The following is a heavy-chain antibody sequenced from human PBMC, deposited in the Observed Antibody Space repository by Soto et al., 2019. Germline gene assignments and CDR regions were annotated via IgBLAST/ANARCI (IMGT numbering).Heavy chain of an antibody. CDR2: ISYDGSNK. J-gene: IGHJ6*02. CDR1: GFTFSSHG. CDR3: AKESSSHYGMDV. D-gene: IGHD6-6*01. Sequence: PGGSLGLSCAASGFTFSSHGMHWVRQAPVKGLEWVAVISYDGSNKYYADSVKGRFTISRDNSKNTLYLQMNSLRAEDTAVYYCAKESSSHYGMDVWGQGTTVTVSS. V-gene: IGHV3-30*18.